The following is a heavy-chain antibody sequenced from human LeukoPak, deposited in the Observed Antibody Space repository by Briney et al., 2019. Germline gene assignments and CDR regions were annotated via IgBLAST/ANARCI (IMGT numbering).Heavy chain of an antibody. CDR3: AKIDILTGYYTPYYFDY. CDR1: GFTFSSYA. D-gene: IGHD3-9*01. Sequence: GESLRLSCAASGFTFSSYAMSWVRQAPGKGLEWVSAISGSGGSTYYADSVKGRFTISRDNSKNTLYLQMNSLRAEDTAVYYCAKIDILTGYYTPYYFDYWGQGTLVTVSS. V-gene: IGHV3-23*01. CDR2: ISGSGGST. J-gene: IGHJ4*02.